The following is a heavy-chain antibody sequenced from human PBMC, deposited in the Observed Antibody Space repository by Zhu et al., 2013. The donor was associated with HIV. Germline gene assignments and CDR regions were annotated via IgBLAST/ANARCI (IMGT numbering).Heavy chain of an antibody. V-gene: IGHV1-69*08. CDR3: ARERSGDYVWGSYRSGLGDYYYGMDV. J-gene: IGHJ6*02. CDR2: IIPILGIA. Sequence: QVQLVQSGAEVKKPGSSVKVSCKASGGTFSSYTISWVRQAPGQGLEWMGRIIPILGIANYAQKFQGRVTITADKSTSTAYMELSSLRSEDTAVYYCARERSGDYVWGSYRSGLGDYYYGMDVWGQGTTVTVSS. D-gene: IGHD3-16*02. CDR1: GGTFSSYT.